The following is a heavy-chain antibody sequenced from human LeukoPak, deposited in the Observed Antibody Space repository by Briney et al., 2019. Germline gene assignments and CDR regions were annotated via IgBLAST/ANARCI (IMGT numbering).Heavy chain of an antibody. CDR2: IYYSGST. V-gene: IGHV4-39*01. CDR3: ARGGYCSSTSCASYYMDV. Sequence: SETLSLTCTVSGGSISSSSYYWGWIRQPPGKGLEWIGSIYYSGSTYYNPSLKSRVTISVDTSKNQFSLKLSSVTAADTAVYYCARGGYCSSTSCASYYMDVWGKGTTVTVSS. CDR1: GGSISSSSYY. D-gene: IGHD2-2*01. J-gene: IGHJ6*03.